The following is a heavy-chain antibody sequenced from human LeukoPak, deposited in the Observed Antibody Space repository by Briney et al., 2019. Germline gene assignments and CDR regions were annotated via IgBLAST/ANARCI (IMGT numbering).Heavy chain of an antibody. V-gene: IGHV4-61*02. D-gene: IGHD2-2*01. CDR3: ARDSRHYYYYMDV. CDR2: IYTSGST. CDR1: GGSISSGSYY. J-gene: IGHJ6*03. Sequence: NPSEALSLTCTVSGGSISSGSYYWSWIRQPAGKGLGWIGRIYTSGSTNYIPSLKSRVTISVDTSKNQFSLKLSSVTAADTAVYYCARDSRHYYYYMDVWGKGTTVTVSS.